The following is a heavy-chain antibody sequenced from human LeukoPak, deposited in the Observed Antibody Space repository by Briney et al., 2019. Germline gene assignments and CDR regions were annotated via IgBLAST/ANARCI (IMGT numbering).Heavy chain of an antibody. J-gene: IGHJ4*02. CDR1: GGSISSGGYS. CDR3: ARGFPYTAQDY. Sequence: SQTLSLTCAVSGGSISSGGYSWSWIRQPPGKGLEWIGYIYHSGSTYYNPSLKSRVTISVDTSKNQFSLKLSSVTAAGTAVYYCARGFPYTAQDYWGQGTLVTVSS. V-gene: IGHV4-30-2*01. D-gene: IGHD5-18*01. CDR2: IYHSGST.